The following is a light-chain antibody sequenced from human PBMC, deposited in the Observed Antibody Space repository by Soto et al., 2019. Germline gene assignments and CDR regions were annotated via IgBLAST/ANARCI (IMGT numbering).Light chain of an antibody. Sequence: QSVLTQPASVSESPGQSITISCTGTSSDIGGYDFVSWYQQHPGSTPKLIIYEVTRRPSGVSNRFSGSRSGNTASLTISELQAEDEAHYYCSSYTTSNTYVFGTGTKLTVL. CDR3: SSYTTSNTYV. J-gene: IGLJ1*01. CDR1: SSDIGGYDF. CDR2: EVT. V-gene: IGLV2-14*03.